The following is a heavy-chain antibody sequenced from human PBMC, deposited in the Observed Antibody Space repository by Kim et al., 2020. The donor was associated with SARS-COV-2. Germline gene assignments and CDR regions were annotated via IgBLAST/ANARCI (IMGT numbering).Heavy chain of an antibody. Sequence: SETLSLTCTVSGGSISSGGYYWSWIRQHPGKGLEWIGYIYYSGSTYYNPSLKSRVTISVDTSKNQFSLKLSSVTAADTAVYYCARVGITVTTAPWFDPWGQGTLVTVSS. CDR2: IYYSGST. CDR1: GGSISSGGYY. D-gene: IGHD4-17*01. V-gene: IGHV4-31*03. CDR3: ARVGITVTTAPWFDP. J-gene: IGHJ5*02.